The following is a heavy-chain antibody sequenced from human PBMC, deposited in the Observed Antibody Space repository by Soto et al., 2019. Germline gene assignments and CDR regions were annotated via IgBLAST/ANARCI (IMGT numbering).Heavy chain of an antibody. CDR2: IWYDGSNK. V-gene: IGHV3-33*01. Sequence: QVQLVESGGGVVQPGRSLRLSCAASGFTFSSYGMHWVRQAPGKGLEWVAVIWYDGSNKYYADSVKGRFTISRDNSKNTLYLQMNSLRAEDTAVYYCARDSFHLRPFDYWGQGTLVTVSS. CDR1: GFTFSSYG. J-gene: IGHJ4*02. D-gene: IGHD3-16*01. CDR3: ARDSFHLRPFDY.